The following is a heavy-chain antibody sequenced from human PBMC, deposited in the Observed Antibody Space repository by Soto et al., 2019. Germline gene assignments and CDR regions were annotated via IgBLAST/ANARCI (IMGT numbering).Heavy chain of an antibody. D-gene: IGHD1-26*01. V-gene: IGHV3-7*03. CDR3: TRCLSMDMAPNMGCYFDF. CDR1: AFSLSTDW. Sequence: GESLTLSCPASAFSLSTDWMSWVRLAQGEGLGWVGHVKTHGGQDFYVDSVKDRLTIFRDNAKNSLYLQRNSLRAEGTAVYYWTRCLSMDMAPNMGCYFDFWGQGSLVTVSS. CDR2: VKTHGGQD. J-gene: IGHJ4*02.